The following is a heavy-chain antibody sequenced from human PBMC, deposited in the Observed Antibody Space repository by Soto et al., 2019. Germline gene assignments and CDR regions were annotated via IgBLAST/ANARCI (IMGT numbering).Heavy chain of an antibody. CDR2: IYYSGST. V-gene: IGHV4-59*01. CDR3: ARDFRDYGDYGRYYYGMDV. Sequence: SETLSLTCTVSGGSISSYYWSWIRQPPGKGLEWIGYIYYSGSTNYNPSLKSRVTISVDTSKNQFSLKLSSVTAADTAVYYCARDFRDYGDYGRYYYGMDVWGQGTTVTVSS. D-gene: IGHD4-17*01. J-gene: IGHJ6*02. CDR1: GGSISSYY.